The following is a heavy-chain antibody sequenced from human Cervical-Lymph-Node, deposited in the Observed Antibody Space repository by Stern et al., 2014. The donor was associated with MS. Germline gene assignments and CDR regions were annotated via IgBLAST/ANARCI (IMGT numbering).Heavy chain of an antibody. V-gene: IGHV1-69*01. D-gene: IGHD1-7*01. CDR1: GGTFSSYA. CDR2: IIPSFGTA. J-gene: IGHJ6*02. CDR3: AKSNWNYEDYYYGMDV. Sequence: VQLVASGAEVKKPGSSGKVSCKASGGTFSSYAISWVRQAPGQGLQWMGGIIPSFGTANYAQKFQGRVTITADESTSTAYMELSSLRSEDTAVYYCAKSNWNYEDYYYGMDVWGQGTTVTVSS.